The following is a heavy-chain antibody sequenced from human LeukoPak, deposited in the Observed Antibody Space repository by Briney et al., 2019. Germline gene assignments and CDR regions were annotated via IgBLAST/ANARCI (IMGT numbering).Heavy chain of an antibody. Sequence: SQTLSLTFAISGDSVSSNSAAWNWIRQSPSRGLEWLGRTYYRSKWSNDYAVSVRSRITINPDTSKNQFSLHLNSVTPEDTAVYYCARVGGRYYYGSGALDFWGQGTLVTVSS. CDR1: GDSVSSNSAA. J-gene: IGHJ4*02. V-gene: IGHV6-1*01. CDR2: TYYRSKWSN. D-gene: IGHD3-10*01. CDR3: ARVGGRYYYGSGALDF.